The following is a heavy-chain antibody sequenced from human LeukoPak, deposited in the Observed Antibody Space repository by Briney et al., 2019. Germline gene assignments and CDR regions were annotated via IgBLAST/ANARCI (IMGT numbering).Heavy chain of an antibody. D-gene: IGHD5-18*01. V-gene: IGHV4-34*01. J-gene: IGHJ5*02. CDR2: INHSGST. CDR3: ARRSRGYSYGP. Sequence: SETLSLTCAVYGGSFSGYYWSWIRQPPGKGLEWIGEINHSGSTNYNPSLKSRVTISVDTSKNQFSLKLSSVTAADTAVYYCARRSRGYSYGPWGQGTLVTVSS. CDR1: GGSFSGYY.